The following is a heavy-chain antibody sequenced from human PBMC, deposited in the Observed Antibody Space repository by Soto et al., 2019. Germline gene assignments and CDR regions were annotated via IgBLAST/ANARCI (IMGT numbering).Heavy chain of an antibody. Sequence: SETLSLTCTVSGGSIINYYWSWIRQPPGKGLEWIGYIYYSGSTNYNPSLKSRVTISVDTSKNQFSLKLSSVTAADTAVYYCARGGYCSGGSCYLGPLGYWGQGTLVTVSS. J-gene: IGHJ4*02. CDR1: GGSIINYY. V-gene: IGHV4-59*12. CDR3: ARGGYCSGGSCYLGPLGY. D-gene: IGHD2-15*01. CDR2: IYYSGST.